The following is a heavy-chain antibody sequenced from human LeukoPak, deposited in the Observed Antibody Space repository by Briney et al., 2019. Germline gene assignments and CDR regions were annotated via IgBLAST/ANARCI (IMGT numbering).Heavy chain of an antibody. D-gene: IGHD2-21*02. J-gene: IGHJ5*02. CDR3: ARDSSPYCGGDCYGNWFDP. V-gene: IGHV4-30-4*01. CDR2: IYYSGST. CDR1: GGSISSGDYY. Sequence: SETLSLTRTVSGGSISSGDYYWSWIRQPPGKGLEWIGYIYYSGSTYYNPSLKSRVTISVDTSKNRFSLKLSSVTAADTAVYYCARDSSPYCGGDCYGNWFDPWGQGTLVTVSS.